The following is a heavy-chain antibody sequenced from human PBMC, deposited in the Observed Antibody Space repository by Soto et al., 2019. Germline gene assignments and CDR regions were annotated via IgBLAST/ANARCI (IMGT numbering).Heavy chain of an antibody. CDR2: FSGTGGYT. D-gene: IGHD4-17*01. V-gene: IGHV3-23*01. Sequence: PGGSLRLSCAASGFPLSSYAMSWVRQAPGKGLEWVSTFSGTGGYTYYADSVKGRFTISRDDSKNTLFLHMNSLRAADTAVYYCARGQRALITYGPFDPWGQGTLVTVSS. CDR1: GFPLSSYA. CDR3: ARGQRALITYGPFDP. J-gene: IGHJ5*02.